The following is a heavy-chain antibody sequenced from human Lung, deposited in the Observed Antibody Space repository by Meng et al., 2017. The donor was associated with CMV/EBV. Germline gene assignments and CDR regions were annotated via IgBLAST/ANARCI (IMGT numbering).Heavy chain of an antibody. CDR1: GFTFRSYD. Sequence: GSXRLXXAAFGFTFRSYDMHWLRQAPGRGLEWVAYIRHDGSGDNYEDSVKGRFNIFRANSKKTLYLQISSLSVGETAVDYCYYQFDYGSNGRDGFDIWGQGTXVPVAS. CDR3: YYQFDYGSNGRDGFDI. V-gene: IGHV3-30*02. J-gene: IGHJ3*02. D-gene: IGHD3-22*01. CDR2: IRHDGSGD.